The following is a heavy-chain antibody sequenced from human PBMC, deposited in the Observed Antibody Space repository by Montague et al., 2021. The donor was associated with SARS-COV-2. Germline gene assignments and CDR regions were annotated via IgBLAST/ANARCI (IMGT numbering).Heavy chain of an antibody. Sequence: SETLSLTCSVSGSTITTYYWSWIRQATGKALEWIAHIFLSEDTYYNPSLRSRVAISIDTSRDQFSLRLSSITAADTTVYYCARQPYLASAYYFDYWGLGTLVTVSS. CDR2: IFLSEDT. CDR3: ARQPYLASAYYFDY. CDR1: GSTITTYY. J-gene: IGHJ4*02. V-gene: IGHV4-59*01. D-gene: IGHD3-10*01.